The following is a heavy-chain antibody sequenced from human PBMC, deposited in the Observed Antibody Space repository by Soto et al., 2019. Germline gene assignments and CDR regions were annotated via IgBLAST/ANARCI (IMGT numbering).Heavy chain of an antibody. CDR1: GFIFDEYG. CDR3: ARAFRGYRDYVGDGLDS. J-gene: IGHJ3*02. Sequence: EVQLVESGGEVARTGGSLRLSCAASGFIFDEYGMNWVRQAPGKGLEWVAGINWAGGRTGYADSVKGRFTISRDNATNSLYRQMNSLIAEETALYHCARAFRGYRDYVGDGLDSWGQGTMVTVSA. CDR2: INWAGGRT. D-gene: IGHD4-17*01. V-gene: IGHV3-20*01.